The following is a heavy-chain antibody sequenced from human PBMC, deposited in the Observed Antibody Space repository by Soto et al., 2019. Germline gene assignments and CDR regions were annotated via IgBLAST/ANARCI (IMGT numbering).Heavy chain of an antibody. CDR2: IFYTGST. V-gene: IGHV4-39*01. D-gene: IGHD2-2*01. CDR3: ARLPRYCSSSSCFAGKGGIDS. Sequence: SETLSLTCTVSGGSITSSSYYWGWIRQPPGKGLEWIGTIFYTGSTYYNPSLESRVTISVATSKNQFSLKLSSVTAADTAVYFCARLPRYCSSSSCFAGKGGIDSWGQGTLVTVAS. CDR1: GGSITSSSYY. J-gene: IGHJ4*02.